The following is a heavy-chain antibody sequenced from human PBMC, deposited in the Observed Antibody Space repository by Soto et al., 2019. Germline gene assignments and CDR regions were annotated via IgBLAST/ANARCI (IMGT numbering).Heavy chain of an antibody. CDR1: GDTFNFYS. J-gene: IGHJ4*02. Sequence: QVQLVQSGAEAKRPGSSVKVSCKASGDTFNFYSMNWVRQAPGLGLEWMGRVNPILSMSNYAQRFQGRVTTTAYKSTSTDYMELSGLTSEDTAIYYCATSYGSGYRAFDFWGQGALVTVSS. CDR2: VNPILSMS. CDR3: ATSYGSGYRAFDF. V-gene: IGHV1-69*04. D-gene: IGHD3-10*01.